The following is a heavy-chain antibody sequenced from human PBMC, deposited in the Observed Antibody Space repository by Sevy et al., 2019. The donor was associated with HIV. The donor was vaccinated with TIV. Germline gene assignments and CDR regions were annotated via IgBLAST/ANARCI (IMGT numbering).Heavy chain of an antibody. V-gene: IGHV3-49*03. J-gene: IGHJ6*03. D-gene: IGHD3-10*01. CDR2: IRSKAYGGTT. Sequence: GGCLRLSCTASGFTFGDYAMSWFRQAPGKGLEWVGFIRSKAYGGTTEYAASVKGRFTISRDDSKSIAYLQMNSLKTEDTAVYYCTRRGDGYKDYYYYYYMDVWGKGTTVTISS. CDR3: TRRGDGYKDYYYYYYMDV. CDR1: GFTFGDYA.